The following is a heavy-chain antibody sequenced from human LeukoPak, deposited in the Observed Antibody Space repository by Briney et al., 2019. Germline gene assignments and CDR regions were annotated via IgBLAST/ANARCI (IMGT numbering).Heavy chain of an antibody. V-gene: IGHV3-7*01. CDR1: GFTFSSYW. CDR3: ARDRGGRHCSSTSCHIRDY. Sequence: GGSLRLSCAASGFTFSSYWMSWVRQAPGKGLEWVANIKQDGSEKYYVDSVKGRFTISRDNAKNSLYLQMNSLRAEDTAVYYCARDRGGRHCSSTSCHIRDYWGQGTLVTVSS. CDR2: IKQDGSEK. D-gene: IGHD2-2*01. J-gene: IGHJ4*02.